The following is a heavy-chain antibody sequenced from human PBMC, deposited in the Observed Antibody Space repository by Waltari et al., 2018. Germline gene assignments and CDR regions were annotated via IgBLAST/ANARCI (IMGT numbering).Heavy chain of an antibody. J-gene: IGHJ4*02. D-gene: IGHD1-26*01. V-gene: IGHV1-2*02. CDR1: GYTFNHYY. Sequence: VQLVQSGAEATKPDASVKASCQAAGYTFNHYYLYWVRQAPGQGLEWVGYINPKTGGTAFAQKFRGRVTMTSDTSISTADMELSGLTSDDTAVYYCARDGIGGAHLDYWGQGTLVTVSS. CDR2: INPKTGGT. CDR3: ARDGIGGAHLDY.